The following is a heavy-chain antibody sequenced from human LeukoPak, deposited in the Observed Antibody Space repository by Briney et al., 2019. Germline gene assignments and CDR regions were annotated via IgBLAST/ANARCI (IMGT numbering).Heavy chain of an antibody. CDR3: ARGDTAMVFDY. CDR2: ISYSGST. D-gene: IGHD5-18*01. J-gene: IGHJ4*02. Sequence: SQTLSLTCNVSGGSISSGGSYWSWIRQHPGKGLEWIGYISYSGSTYYNPSLKSRVTISVDTSKNQFSLKLSSVTAADTAVYYCARGDTAMVFDYWGQGTLVTVSS. V-gene: IGHV4-31*03. CDR1: GGSISSGGSY.